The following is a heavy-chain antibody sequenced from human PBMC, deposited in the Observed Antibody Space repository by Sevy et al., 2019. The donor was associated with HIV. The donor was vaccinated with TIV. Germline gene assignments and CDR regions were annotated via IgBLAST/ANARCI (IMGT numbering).Heavy chain of an antibody. CDR3: ATAGDLEHFQH. V-gene: IGHV4-38-2*01. CDR1: GYSISSGYY. CDR2: IYHSGST. Sequence: SETLSLTCAVSGYSISSGYYWGWIRQPPGKGLEWIGSIYHSGSTYYNPSLKSRVTISVDTSKNQFSLKLSSVTAADTAVYYCATAGDLEHFQHWGQGTLVTVSP. D-gene: IGHD3-16*01. J-gene: IGHJ1*01.